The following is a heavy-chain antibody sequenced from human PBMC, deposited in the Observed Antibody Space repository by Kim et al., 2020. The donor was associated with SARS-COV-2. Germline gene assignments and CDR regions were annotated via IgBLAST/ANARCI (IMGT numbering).Heavy chain of an antibody. V-gene: IGHV3-72*01. CDR2: TRNRASGYTT. D-gene: IGHD2-15*01. CDR1: GFTFSDHY. Sequence: GGSLRLSCAASGFTFSDHYMDWVRQAPGKGLEWVGRTRNRASGYTTEYAASVRGRVTISRDDSKPSLYLQMNSLKSEDTAVYYCARAVVGVTANHTMDVWGQGTTVTVSS. CDR3: ARAVVGVTANHTMDV. J-gene: IGHJ6*02.